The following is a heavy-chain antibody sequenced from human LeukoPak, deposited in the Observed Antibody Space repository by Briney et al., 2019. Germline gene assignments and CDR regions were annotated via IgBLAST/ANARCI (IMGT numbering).Heavy chain of an antibody. D-gene: IGHD6-19*01. V-gene: IGHV3-30*02. J-gene: IGHJ4*02. CDR1: GFTFSSYG. Sequence: GGSLRLSCAASGFTFSSYGMHWVRQAPGKGLEWVAFIRYDGSNKYYADSVKGRFTISRDNSKNTLYLQMNSLRAEDTAVYYCAKDREARAHRLGWFDYWGQGTLVTVSS. CDR3: AKDREARAHRLGWFDY. CDR2: IRYDGSNK.